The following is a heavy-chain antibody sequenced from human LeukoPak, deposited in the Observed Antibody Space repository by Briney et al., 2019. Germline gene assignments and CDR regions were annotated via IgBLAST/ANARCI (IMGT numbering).Heavy chain of an antibody. CDR1: GGSISSWTYY. D-gene: IGHD4-23*01. J-gene: IGHJ4*02. V-gene: IGHV4-39*01. CDR3: AYGSNSAADH. CDR2: IYYGGTN. Sequence: PSETLSLTYTLSGGSISSWTYYWGWIRQPPGKGLEWIGTIYYGGTNYYNPSLKSRVTISVDTSKNQFSLNLNSVTAADTAVYYCAYGSNSAADHWGQGTLVTVSS.